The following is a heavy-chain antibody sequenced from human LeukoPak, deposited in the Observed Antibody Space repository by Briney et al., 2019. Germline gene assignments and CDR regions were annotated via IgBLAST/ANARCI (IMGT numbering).Heavy chain of an antibody. J-gene: IGHJ4*02. V-gene: IGHV3-23*01. CDR3: AKDPGYSYGRYYYFDY. Sequence: GGSLRLSCAASGFTFSSYAMSWVRQAPGKGLEWVSAISGSGGSTYYADSVKGRFTISRDNSKNTLYLQMNSLRAEDTAVYYCAKDPGYSYGRYYYFDYWGQGTLVTVSS. CDR2: ISGSGGST. CDR1: GFTFSSYA. D-gene: IGHD5-18*01.